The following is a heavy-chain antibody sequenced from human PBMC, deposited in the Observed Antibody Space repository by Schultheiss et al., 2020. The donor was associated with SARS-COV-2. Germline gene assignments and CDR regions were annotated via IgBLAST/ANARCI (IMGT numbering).Heavy chain of an antibody. D-gene: IGHD6-19*01. CDR2: INPNSGNA. V-gene: IGHV1-8*02. Sequence: ASVKVSCKASGGTFSSYAISWVRQAPGQGLEWMGGINPNSGNAGYAQKFLGRVTMTRNTAISTAYMVLTSLTSADTAVYYCVRGGSGWYQFDSWGQGTLVTVSS. J-gene: IGHJ4*02. CDR3: VRGGSGWYQFDS. CDR1: GGTFSSYA.